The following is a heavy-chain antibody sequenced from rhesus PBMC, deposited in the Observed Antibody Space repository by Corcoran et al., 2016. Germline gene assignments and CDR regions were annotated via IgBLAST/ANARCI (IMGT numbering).Heavy chain of an antibody. J-gene: IGHJ4*01. CDR3: AAPLSGSYYYHYFDY. CDR1: GYSISGYY. Sequence: QVQLQESGPGLVKPSETLSLTCAVSGYSISGYYWSWIRQAPGKGLEWIGYITYSVSTSYNPSLKCRVTISRDTSKNQFSLKLSSVTAADTAVYYCAAPLSGSYYYHYFDYWGQGVLVTVSS. V-gene: IGHV4-122*02. CDR2: ITYSVST. D-gene: IGHD3-16*01.